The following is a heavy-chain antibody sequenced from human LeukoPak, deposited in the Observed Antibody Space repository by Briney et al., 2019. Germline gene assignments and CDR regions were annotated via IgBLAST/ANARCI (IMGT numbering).Heavy chain of an antibody. CDR3: AREGTDY. Sequence: GGSLRLSCVVSGFTFSSYWMSWVRQAPGKGLGWVANIRPDGSDEYYVDSVKGRFTISRDNAKNSLYLRMNSLRAEDTAVYYCAREGTDYWGQGTLVTVSS. V-gene: IGHV3-7*01. D-gene: IGHD1/OR15-1a*01. CDR1: GFTFSSYW. CDR2: IRPDGSDE. J-gene: IGHJ4*02.